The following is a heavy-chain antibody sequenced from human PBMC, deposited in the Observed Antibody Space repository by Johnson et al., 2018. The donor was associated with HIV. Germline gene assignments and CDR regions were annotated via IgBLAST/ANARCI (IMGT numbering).Heavy chain of an antibody. V-gene: IGHV3-23*04. J-gene: IGHJ3*02. D-gene: IGHD4-17*01. CDR1: GFTFSTCA. Sequence: VQLVESGGGLVQPGGSLRLSCAASGFTFSTCAMSWVRQAPGKGLEWVSAISGSGGSTYYADSVKGRSTISRDNSKNTLKLQMNSLSAEDTAVYYCAKGYGDYEGNAFDIWGQGTMVTVSS. CDR3: AKGYGDYEGNAFDI. CDR2: ISGSGGST.